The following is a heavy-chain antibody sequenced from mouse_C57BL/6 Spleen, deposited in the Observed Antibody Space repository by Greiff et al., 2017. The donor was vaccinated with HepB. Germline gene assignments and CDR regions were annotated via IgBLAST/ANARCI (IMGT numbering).Heavy chain of an antibody. V-gene: IGHV1-82*01. CDR3: ARGKLLHYFDY. J-gene: IGHJ2*01. D-gene: IGHD2-1*01. CDR1: GYAFSSSW. CDR2: IYPGDGDT. Sequence: VKLMESGPELVKPGASVKISCKASGYAFSSSWMNWVKQRPGKGLEWIGRIYPGDGDTNYNGKFKGKATLTADKSSSTAYMQLSSLTSEDSAVYFCARGKLLHYFDYWGQGTTLTVSS.